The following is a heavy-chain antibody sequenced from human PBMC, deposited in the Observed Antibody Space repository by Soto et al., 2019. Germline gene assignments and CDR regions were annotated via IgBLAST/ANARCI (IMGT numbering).Heavy chain of an antibody. CDR2: IYYSGDT. CDR1: GASISTYY. CDR3: ARRIEEDSSGYNWYFDL. Sequence: QVQLQESGPGLVKPSETLSLTCTVSGASISTYYWSWIRQPPGKGLEWIGYIYYSGDTNNNPALKSRVTISIDTSKNQFSLKLSSVTASDTAVYYCARRIEEDSSGYNWYFDLWGRGTLVTVSS. J-gene: IGHJ2*01. D-gene: IGHD3-22*01. V-gene: IGHV4-59*08.